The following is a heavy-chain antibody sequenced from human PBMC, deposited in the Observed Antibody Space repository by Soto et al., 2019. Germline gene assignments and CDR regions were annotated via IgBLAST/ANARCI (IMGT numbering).Heavy chain of an antibody. Sequence: ASVKVSCKASGYTFTSYGISWVRQAPGQGLEWMGWISAYNGNTNYAQKLQGRVTMTTDTSTSTAYMELRSLRSDDTAVYYCAGTDHCSGDCYDYYYYGMDVWGQGTTVTVSS. J-gene: IGHJ6*02. D-gene: IGHD2-21*02. CDR1: GYTFTSYG. CDR2: ISAYNGNT. CDR3: AGTDHCSGDCYDYYYYGMDV. V-gene: IGHV1-18*01.